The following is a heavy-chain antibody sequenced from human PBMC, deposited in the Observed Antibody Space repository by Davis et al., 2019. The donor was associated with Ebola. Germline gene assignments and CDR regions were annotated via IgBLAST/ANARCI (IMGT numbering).Heavy chain of an antibody. CDR3: ASYCTGGVCYRDYGMDV. Sequence: SVKVSCKASGYTFTSYDISWVRQAPGQGLEWMGGIIPIFGTANYAQKFQGRVTITADESTSTAYMELSSLRSEDTAVYYCASYCTGGVCYRDYGMDVWGQGTTVTVSS. D-gene: IGHD2-8*02. J-gene: IGHJ6*02. V-gene: IGHV1-69*13. CDR2: IIPIFGTA. CDR1: GYTFTSYD.